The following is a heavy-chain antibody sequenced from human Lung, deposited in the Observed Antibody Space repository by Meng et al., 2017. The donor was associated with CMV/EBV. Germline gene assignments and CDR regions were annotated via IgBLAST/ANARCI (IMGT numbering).Heavy chain of an antibody. V-gene: IGHV4-39*02. Sequence: GSLRLXCSVSAGSISSYGSFWGWIRQPPGKGLEWIGMIYYSGGTHYNPSLKSRVIVSVDTSKKNFSLKLSSVTASDTAVYYCVRYYDRSGHHYFDYWG. J-gene: IGHJ4*01. CDR1: AGSISSYGSF. CDR2: IYYSGGT. D-gene: IGHD3-22*01. CDR3: VRYYDRSGHHYFDY.